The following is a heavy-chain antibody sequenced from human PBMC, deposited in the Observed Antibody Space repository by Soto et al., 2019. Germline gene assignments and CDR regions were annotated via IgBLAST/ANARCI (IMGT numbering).Heavy chain of an antibody. Sequence: QVQLVQSGAEVKKPGSSVKVSCKASGGTFSSYSINWVRQAPGQGLEWMGEIIPIFGTANYAQKFQGRVTITADEDTSAAYLEPSSLRSEDTAVYYFARDGGRNSGGVDYWGQGTRVTVSS. CDR1: GGTFSSYS. CDR2: IIPIFGTA. CDR3: ARDGGRNSGGVDY. D-gene: IGHD1-26*01. V-gene: IGHV1-69*01. J-gene: IGHJ4*02.